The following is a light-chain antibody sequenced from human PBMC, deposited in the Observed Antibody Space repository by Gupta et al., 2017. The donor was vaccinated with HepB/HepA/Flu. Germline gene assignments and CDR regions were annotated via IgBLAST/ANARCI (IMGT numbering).Light chain of an antibody. CDR3: AAWDDSLNGPWV. CDR1: SSNIGSNT. V-gene: IGLV1-44*01. CDR2: SNN. Sequence: QSVLPQPPSASGTPGQMVTISCSGSSSNIGSNTVNWYQQLPGTAPKLLIYSNNQRPSGVPDRFSGSKSGTSASLAISGIQSEDEADYYCAAWDDSLNGPWVFGGGTKLTVL. J-gene: IGLJ3*02.